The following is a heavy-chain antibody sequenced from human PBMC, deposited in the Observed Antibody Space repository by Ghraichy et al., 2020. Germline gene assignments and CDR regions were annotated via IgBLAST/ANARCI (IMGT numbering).Heavy chain of an antibody. CDR2: INHSGST. CDR1: GGSFSGYY. V-gene: IGHV4-34*01. CDR3: ARGGFGESRWFDP. Sequence: SETLSLTCAVYGGSFSGYYWSWIRQPPGKGLEWIGEINHSGSTNYNPSLKSRVTISVDTSKNQFSLKLSSVTAADTAVYYCARGGFGESRWFDPWGQGTLVTVSS. D-gene: IGHD3-10*01. J-gene: IGHJ5*02.